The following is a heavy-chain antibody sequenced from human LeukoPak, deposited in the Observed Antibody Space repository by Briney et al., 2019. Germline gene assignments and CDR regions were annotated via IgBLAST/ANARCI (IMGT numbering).Heavy chain of an antibody. CDR2: IYYSGST. D-gene: IGHD6-13*01. V-gene: IGHV4-59*01. CDR3: AREGSSWDPFDY. CDR1: GGSISSYY. J-gene: IGHJ4*02. Sequence: PSETLSLTCTVSGGSISSYYWSWLRQPPGKGLEWIGYIYYSGSTNYNPSLKSRVTISVDTSKNQFSLKLSSVTAADTAVYYCAREGSSWDPFDYWGQGTLVTVSS.